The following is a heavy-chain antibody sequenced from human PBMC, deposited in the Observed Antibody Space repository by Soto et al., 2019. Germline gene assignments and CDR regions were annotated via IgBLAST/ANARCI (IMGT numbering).Heavy chain of an antibody. D-gene: IGHD1-1*01. J-gene: IGHJ4*02. CDR1: GFTFSSYA. V-gene: IGHV3-30-3*01. Sequence: GGSLRLSCAASGFTFSSYAMHWVRQAPGKGLEWVAVISYDGSNKYYADSVKGRFTISRDNSKNTLYLQMNSLRAEDTAVYYCARGYNWNDPYYFDYWGQGTLVTVSS. CDR3: ARGYNWNDPYYFDY. CDR2: ISYDGSNK.